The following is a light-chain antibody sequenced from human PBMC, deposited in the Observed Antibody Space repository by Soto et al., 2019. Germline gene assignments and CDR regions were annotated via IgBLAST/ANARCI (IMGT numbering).Light chain of an antibody. J-gene: IGKJ2*01. CDR3: QQYGSSPPYT. CDR1: QSVSNNY. Sequence: EVVLTQSPGTLSLSPGERATLSCRASQSVSNNYLAWYQQKPGQSPKLLIFGSSDRATGIPDRFSGNGSGTDFTRTISSLEPEDFAVYYCQQYGSSPPYTFGQGTKLEIK. CDR2: GSS. V-gene: IGKV3-20*01.